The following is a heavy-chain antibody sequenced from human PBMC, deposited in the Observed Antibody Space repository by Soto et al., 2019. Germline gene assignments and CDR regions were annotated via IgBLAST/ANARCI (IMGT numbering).Heavy chain of an antibody. CDR3: ASELGY. Sequence: EVQLVESGGGLVQPGGSPRLSCSAARFTFSTYWMTWVRQAPGKGLEWVANINQDGSEKHYVDSVKGRFTIYRDNAKNSLYLQMNSLRAEDTAVYYCASELGYWGQGTMVTVSS. CDR1: RFTFSTYW. D-gene: IGHD3-16*01. J-gene: IGHJ4*02. V-gene: IGHV3-7*05. CDR2: INQDGSEK.